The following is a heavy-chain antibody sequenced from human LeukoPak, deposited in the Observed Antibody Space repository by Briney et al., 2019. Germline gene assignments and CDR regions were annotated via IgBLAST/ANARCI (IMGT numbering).Heavy chain of an antibody. Sequence: GGSLRLSCAASEFSVGSNYMTWVRQAPGKGLEWVSLIYSGGSTYYADSVKGRFTISRDNAKNSLYLHMNSLTVEDTAVYYCSRDPRHNDYWGQGTLVTVSS. CDR3: SRDPRHNDY. CDR1: EFSVGSNY. V-gene: IGHV3-66*01. CDR2: IYSGGST. J-gene: IGHJ4*02.